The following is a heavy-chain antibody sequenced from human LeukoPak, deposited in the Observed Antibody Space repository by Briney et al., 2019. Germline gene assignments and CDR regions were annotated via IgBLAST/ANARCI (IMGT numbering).Heavy chain of an antibody. J-gene: IGHJ4*02. Sequence: GASVKVSCKASGYTFTSYGISWVRQAPGQGLEWMGWINPNSGGTNYAQKFQGRVTMTRDTSISTAYMELSRLRSDDTAVYYCARTSLSAYGSGSYYTNYWGQGTLVTVSS. V-gene: IGHV1-2*02. D-gene: IGHD3-10*01. CDR1: GYTFTSYG. CDR3: ARTSLSAYGSGSYYTNY. CDR2: INPNSGGT.